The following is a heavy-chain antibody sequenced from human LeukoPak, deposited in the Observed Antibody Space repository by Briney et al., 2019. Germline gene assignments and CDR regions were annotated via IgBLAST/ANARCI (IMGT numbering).Heavy chain of an antibody. CDR2: INPNNGGT. J-gene: IGHJ4*02. Sequence: GASVKVSCKASGDTFTAYYMHWVRQAPGQGREWMGRINPNNGGTNYAQKFQGRVTMTRDTSTGTAYMDLSRLRPDDTAVYYCARDNYDILTGYHDFNYWGQGTLVTVSS. V-gene: IGHV1-2*06. CDR3: ARDNYDILTGYHDFNY. CDR1: GDTFTAYY. D-gene: IGHD3-9*01.